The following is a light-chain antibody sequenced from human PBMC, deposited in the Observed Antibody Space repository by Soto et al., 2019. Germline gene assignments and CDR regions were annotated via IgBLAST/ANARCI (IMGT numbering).Light chain of an antibody. CDR3: SSYAGSSTLV. J-gene: IGLJ3*02. CDR2: RVR. Sequence: QSALTQPASVSGSPGQSITISCTGTKNDVGTYDLVSWYQHHPGKAPKLIISRVRERPSGVSHRFSGSTSGNTASLTISGLQPEDESDYYCSSYAGSSTLVFGGGTKVTVL. CDR1: KNDVGTYDL. V-gene: IGLV2-23*02.